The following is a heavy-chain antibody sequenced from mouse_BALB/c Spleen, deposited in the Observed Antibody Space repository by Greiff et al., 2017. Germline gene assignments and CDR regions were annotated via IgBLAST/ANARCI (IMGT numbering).Heavy chain of an antibody. CDR1: GYTFTDYA. CDR2: ISTYYGDA. D-gene: IGHD2-3*01. Sequence: QVQLKESGAELVRPGVSVKISCKGSGYTFTDYAMHWVKQSHAKSLEWIGVISTYYGDASYNQKFKGKATMTVDKSSSTAYMELARLTSEDSAIYYCASGDGSYYAIDYWGQGTSVTVSS. J-gene: IGHJ4*01. CDR3: ASGDGSYYAIDY. V-gene: IGHV1S137*01.